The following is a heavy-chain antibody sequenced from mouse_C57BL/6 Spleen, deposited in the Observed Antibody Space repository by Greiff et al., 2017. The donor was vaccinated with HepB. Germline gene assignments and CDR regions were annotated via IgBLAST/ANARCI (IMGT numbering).Heavy chain of an antibody. Sequence: VQLQQSGPELVKPGASVKISCKASGYAFSSSWMNWVKQRPGKGLEWIGRIYPGDGDTNDNGKFKGKATLTADTSSSTASLQLSSLTSEDSAVYFCARLGDGPQRGYFDYWGQGTTLTVSS. CDR1: GYAFSSSW. CDR2: IYPGDGDT. CDR3: ARLGDGPQRGYFDY. J-gene: IGHJ2*01. V-gene: IGHV1-82*01. D-gene: IGHD6-1*01.